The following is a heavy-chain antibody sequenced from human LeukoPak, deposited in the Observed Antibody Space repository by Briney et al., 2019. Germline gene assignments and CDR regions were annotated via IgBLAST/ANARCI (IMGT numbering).Heavy chain of an antibody. J-gene: IGHJ4*02. CDR2: IKSSNT. CDR1: GGSISSDRFY. V-gene: IGHV4-61*02. D-gene: IGHD3-16*01. Sequence: PSETLSLTCTVSGGSISSDRFYWTWVRQPAGKGLEWIGRIKSSNTNYNPSLKSRVNISVDTSTSQFSLKLSSLTAADTAVYYCARVPDWTYVPDYWGQGTLVTVSS. CDR3: ARVPDWTYVPDY.